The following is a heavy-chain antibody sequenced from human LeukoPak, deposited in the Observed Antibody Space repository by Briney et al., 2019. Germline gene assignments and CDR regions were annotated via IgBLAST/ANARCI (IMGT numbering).Heavy chain of an antibody. V-gene: IGHV3-48*04. CDR2: ISSSSSTI. J-gene: IGHJ4*02. CDR3: ARDRANGVDY. D-gene: IGHD4-17*01. Sequence: GGSLRLSCAASGFTFSSYSMNWVRQAPGKGLEWVSYISSSSSTIYYVDSVKGRFTISKDNAKNSLYLQMNSLRAEDTAVYYCARDRANGVDYWGQGILVTVSS. CDR1: GFTFSSYS.